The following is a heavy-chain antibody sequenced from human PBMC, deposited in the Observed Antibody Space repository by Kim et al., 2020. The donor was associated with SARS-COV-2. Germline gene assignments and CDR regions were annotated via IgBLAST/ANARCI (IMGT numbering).Heavy chain of an antibody. V-gene: IGHV4-39*01. CDR2: IYYSGST. Sequence: SETLSLTCTVSGGSISSMSYYWDWIRQPPGKGLEWIGSIYYSGSTYYNPSLKSRVTISVDTSKNQFSLKLSSVTAADTAGYYCARHPRGWLGAYTAMARTSYYGLDVWGQGTTVTVS. CDR1: GGSISSMSYY. D-gene: IGHD5-18*01. CDR3: ARHPRGWLGAYTAMARTSYYGLDV. J-gene: IGHJ6*02.